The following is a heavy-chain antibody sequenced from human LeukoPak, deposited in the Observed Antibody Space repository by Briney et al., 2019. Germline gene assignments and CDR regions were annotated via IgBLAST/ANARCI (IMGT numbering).Heavy chain of an antibody. CDR1: GFTFSSYA. J-gene: IGHJ4*02. Sequence: PGGSLRLSCAAYGFTFSSYAMCWVRQAPGKGLEWVSAISGSGGSTYYADSVKGRFTISRDNSKNTLYLQMNSLRAEDTAVYYCAKMDSSGWYGMGAFDYWRQGTLVTVSS. D-gene: IGHD6-19*01. CDR3: AKMDSSGWYGMGAFDY. CDR2: ISGSGGST. V-gene: IGHV3-23*01.